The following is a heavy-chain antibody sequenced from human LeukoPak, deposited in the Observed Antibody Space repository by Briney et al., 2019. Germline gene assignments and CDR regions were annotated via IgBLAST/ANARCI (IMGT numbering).Heavy chain of an antibody. V-gene: IGHV1-46*01. J-gene: IGHJ5*02. Sequence: ASVKVSCKASGYTFTSYYMHWVRQAPGQGLEWMGIINPSGGSTSYAQKFQGRVTMTEDTSTDTAYMELSSLRSEDTAVYYCATYIVVVPAATNWFDPWGQGTLVTVSS. CDR3: ATYIVVVPAATNWFDP. D-gene: IGHD2-2*01. CDR1: GYTFTSYY. CDR2: INPSGGST.